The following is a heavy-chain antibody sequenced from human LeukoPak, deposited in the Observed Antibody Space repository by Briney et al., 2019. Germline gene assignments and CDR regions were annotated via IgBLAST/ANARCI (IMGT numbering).Heavy chain of an antibody. Sequence: SQTLSLTCAISGDSVSSNSAAWNWIRQSPSRGLEWLGRTYYRSKWYNDYAVSVKSRITINPDTTKNQFSLQLNSVTPEDTAVYYCARASNSSYCSSTSCFPSFVYWGQGTLVTVSS. CDR2: TYYRSKWYN. CDR1: GDSVSSNSAA. CDR3: ARASNSSYCSSTSCFPSFVY. J-gene: IGHJ4*02. D-gene: IGHD2-2*01. V-gene: IGHV6-1*01.